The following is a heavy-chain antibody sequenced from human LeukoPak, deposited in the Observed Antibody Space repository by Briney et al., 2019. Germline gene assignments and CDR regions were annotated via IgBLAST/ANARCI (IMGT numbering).Heavy chain of an antibody. CDR3: ARDPDPWSGGI. CDR1: GGSISSYY. J-gene: IGHJ6*02. CDR2: IYYSGST. V-gene: IGHV4-59*01. Sequence: SETLSLTCTVSGGSISSYYWSWIRQPPGKGLEWIGYIYYSGSTNYNPSLKSRVTISVDTSKNQFSLKLSSVTAADTAVYYCARDPDPWSGGIRGQGTTVTVSS. D-gene: IGHD2-15*01.